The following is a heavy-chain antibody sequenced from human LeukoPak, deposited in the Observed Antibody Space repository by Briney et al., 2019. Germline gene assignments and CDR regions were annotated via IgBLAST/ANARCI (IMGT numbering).Heavy chain of an antibody. CDR1: GITFSKLL. J-gene: IGHJ4*02. CDR3: IGAYLGY. D-gene: IGHD3-3*02. V-gene: IGHV3-15*01. Sequence: GESLRLSCAASGITFSKLLVTWVRQAPEKGLEWVGHIRSKIDGGTADYAAPVKGRFTISRDDSKDTVYLQMNSLKSEDTGVYYCIGAYLGYWGRGTLVTVSS. CDR2: IRSKIDGGTA.